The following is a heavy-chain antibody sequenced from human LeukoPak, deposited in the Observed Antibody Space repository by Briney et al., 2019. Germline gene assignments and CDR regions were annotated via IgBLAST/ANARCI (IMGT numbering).Heavy chain of an antibody. CDR3: ARRTTGYQAFDI. J-gene: IGHJ3*02. CDR2: IYYSGST. D-gene: IGHD3-9*01. V-gene: IGHV4-39*01. CDR1: SDSIYSSNYY. Sequence: SETLSLTCTVSSDSIYSSNYYWGWIRQPPGKGLEWIGTIYYSGSTDHNPSLKSRVTISVDTSKNQFSLRLSSVTAADTAVYYCARRTTGYQAFDIWGQGTMVTVSS.